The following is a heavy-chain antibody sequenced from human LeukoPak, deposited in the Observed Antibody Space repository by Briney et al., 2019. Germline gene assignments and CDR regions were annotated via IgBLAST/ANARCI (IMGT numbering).Heavy chain of an antibody. CDR2: IIPIFGTA. J-gene: IGHJ6*03. CDR3: ASGVGGVVPAASYYYYYMDV. V-gene: IGHV1-69*05. D-gene: IGHD2-2*01. CDR1: GGTFSSYA. Sequence: SVKVSCKASGGTFSSYAISWVRQAPGQGLEWMGGIIPIFGTANYAQKFQGRVTITTDESTSTAYMELSSLRSEDTAVYYCASGVGGVVPAASYYYYYMDVWGKGTTVTVSS.